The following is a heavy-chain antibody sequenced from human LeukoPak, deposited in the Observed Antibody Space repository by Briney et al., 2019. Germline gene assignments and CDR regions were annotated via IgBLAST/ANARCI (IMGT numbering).Heavy chain of an antibody. CDR2: ISYDGSNK. J-gene: IGHJ4*02. CDR1: GFTFSSYA. Sequence: GGSLRLSCAASGFTFSSYAMHWVRQAPGKGLEWVAVISYDGSNKYYADSVKGRFTISRDNSKNTLYLQMNSLRAEDTAVYYCARDNLGVVITGTFDYWGQGTLVTVSS. V-gene: IGHV3-30-3*01. D-gene: IGHD3-3*01. CDR3: ARDNLGVVITGTFDY.